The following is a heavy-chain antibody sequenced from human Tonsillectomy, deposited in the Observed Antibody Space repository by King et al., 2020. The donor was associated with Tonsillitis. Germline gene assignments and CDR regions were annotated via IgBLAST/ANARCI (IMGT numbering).Heavy chain of an antibody. CDR2: DSGSGGST. V-gene: IGHV3-23*04. D-gene: IGHD5/OR15-5a*01. Sequence: EVQLVESGGGLVQPGGSLRLSCAASGFTFSIYPMSWVRQAPGQGLEWVSSDSGSGGSTYYADSVKGRFTISRDISKNTLYLQMNSLRAEDTAVYYCAEDRANSVYDSDSGLDYWGQGTLVTVSS. CDR3: AEDRANSVYDSDSGLDY. CDR1: GFTFSIYP. J-gene: IGHJ4*02.